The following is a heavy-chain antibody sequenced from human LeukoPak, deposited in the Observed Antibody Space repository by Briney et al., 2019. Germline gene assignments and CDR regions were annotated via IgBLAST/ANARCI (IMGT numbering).Heavy chain of an antibody. CDR3: ARHRGYSGRYYFDY. Sequence: KPSETLSLTCTASGGSISSYYWSWIRQPPGKGLEWMGRIYYSGSTYYNPSLKGRVTISIDTAKNQFSLQLSSVTAADTAVYYCARHRGYSGRYYFDYWGQGTMVTVSS. CDR2: IYYSGST. CDR1: GGSISSYY. V-gene: IGHV4-59*05. J-gene: IGHJ4*02. D-gene: IGHD1-26*01.